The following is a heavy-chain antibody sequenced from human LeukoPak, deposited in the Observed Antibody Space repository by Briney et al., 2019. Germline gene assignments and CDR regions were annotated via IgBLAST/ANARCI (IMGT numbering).Heavy chain of an antibody. Sequence: PGGSLRLSCAASGFTFSSYWMSWVRQAPGKGLEWVANIKEDGSEKYSVDSVKGRFTISRDNAKKSLYLQMNSLRAEDTAVYYCARDVRGYSGYGAFDIWGQGTMVTVSS. CDR2: IKEDGSEK. J-gene: IGHJ3*02. CDR1: GFTFSSYW. D-gene: IGHD5-12*01. V-gene: IGHV3-7*01. CDR3: ARDVRGYSGYGAFDI.